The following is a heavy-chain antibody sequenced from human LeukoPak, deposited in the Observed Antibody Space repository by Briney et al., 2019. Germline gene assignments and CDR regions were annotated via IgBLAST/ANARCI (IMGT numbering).Heavy chain of an antibody. CDR3: ARPIAAALDAFDI. D-gene: IGHD6-13*01. V-gene: IGHV5-51*01. J-gene: IGHJ3*02. CDR1: GYSFTSYW. CDR2: IYPGDSDT. Sequence: GESLKISCKGSGYSFTSYWIGWVRQMPGKGLEWMGIIYPGDSDTRYSPSFQGQVTISADKSISTAYLQWSSLKASDTAMYYCARPIAAALDAFDIWGQGTMVTVSS.